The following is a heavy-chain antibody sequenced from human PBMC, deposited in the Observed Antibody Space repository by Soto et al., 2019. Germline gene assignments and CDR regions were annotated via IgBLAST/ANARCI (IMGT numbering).Heavy chain of an antibody. CDR2: ISYDGSNK. CDR3: AKDGKWFGESPPVY. CDR1: GFTFSSYG. J-gene: IGHJ4*02. Sequence: PGGSLRLSCAASGFTFSSYGMHWVRQAPGKGLEWVAVISYDGSNKYYADSVKGRFTISRDNSKNTLYLQMNSLRAEDTAVYYCAKDGKWFGESPPVYWGQGTLVTVSS. V-gene: IGHV3-30*18. D-gene: IGHD3-10*01.